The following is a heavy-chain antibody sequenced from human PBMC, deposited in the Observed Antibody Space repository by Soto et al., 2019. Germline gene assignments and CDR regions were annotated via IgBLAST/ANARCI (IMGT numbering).Heavy chain of an antibody. Sequence: GGSLRLSCAASRFTFSSYSMNWVRQAPGKGLEWVSYISSSSSSTIYYADSVKGRFTISRDNAKNSLYLQMNSLRDEDTAVYYCARDFTSYGSGSYYYFDYWGQGTLVTVSS. CDR3: ARDFTSYGSGSYYYFDY. CDR2: ISSSSSSTI. D-gene: IGHD3-10*01. J-gene: IGHJ4*02. CDR1: RFTFSSYS. V-gene: IGHV3-48*02.